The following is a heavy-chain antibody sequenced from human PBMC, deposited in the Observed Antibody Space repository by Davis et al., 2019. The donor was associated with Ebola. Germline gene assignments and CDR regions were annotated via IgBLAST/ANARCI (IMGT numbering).Heavy chain of an antibody. CDR3: AKGSYCSSTSCSGGRFDP. J-gene: IGHJ5*02. V-gene: IGHV3-23*01. CDR2: ISGSGGST. D-gene: IGHD2-2*01. Sequence: GESLKISCAASGFTFSSYAMSWVRQAPGKGLEWVSAISGSGGSTYYADSVKGRFTISRNNSKNTLYLQMNSLRAEDTAVYYCAKGSYCSSTSCSGGRFDPWGQGTLVTVSS. CDR1: GFTFSSYA.